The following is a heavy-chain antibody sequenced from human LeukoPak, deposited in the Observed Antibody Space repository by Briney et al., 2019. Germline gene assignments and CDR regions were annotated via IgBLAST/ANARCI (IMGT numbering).Heavy chain of an antibody. CDR1: GFTFSSYS. V-gene: IGHV3-48*04. Sequence: GGSLRLSCAASGFTFSSYSMNWVRQAPGKGLEWVSYISSSGSTIYYADSVKGRFTISRDDAKNALYLQVNSLRAEDTAIYYCASGSMATMSLNYWGQGTLVTVSS. J-gene: IGHJ4*02. CDR3: ASGSMATMSLNY. D-gene: IGHD5-24*01. CDR2: ISSSGSTI.